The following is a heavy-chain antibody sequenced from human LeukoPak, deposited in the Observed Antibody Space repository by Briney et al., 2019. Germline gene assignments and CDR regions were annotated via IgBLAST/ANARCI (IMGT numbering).Heavy chain of an antibody. V-gene: IGHV1-8*01. J-gene: IGHJ6*02. CDR1: GYTFTSYD. Sequence: ASVKVSCKASGYTFTSYDINWVRQATGQGLEWMGWMNPNSGNTGYVQNFQGRVTMTRNTSITTAYMELSSLISEDTAVYYCARGPLGEVGIVRMDVWGQGTTVTVSS. CDR2: MNPNSGNT. CDR3: ARGPLGEVGIVRMDV. D-gene: IGHD1-26*01.